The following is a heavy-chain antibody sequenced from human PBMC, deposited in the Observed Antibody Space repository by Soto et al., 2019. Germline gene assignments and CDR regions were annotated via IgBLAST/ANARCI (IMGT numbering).Heavy chain of an antibody. D-gene: IGHD3-22*01. V-gene: IGHV4-59*01. CDR3: ARELAETYYYDSSGYSSVGDAFDI. Sequence: SETLSLTCTVSGGSISSYYWSWIRQPPGKGLEWIGYIYYSGSTNYNPSLKSRVTISVDTSKNQFSLKLSSVTAADTAVYYCARELAETYYYDSSGYSSVGDAFDIWGQGTMVTVSS. CDR1: GGSISSYY. CDR2: IYYSGST. J-gene: IGHJ3*02.